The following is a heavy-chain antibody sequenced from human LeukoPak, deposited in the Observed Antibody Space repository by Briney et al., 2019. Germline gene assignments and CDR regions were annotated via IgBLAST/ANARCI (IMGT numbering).Heavy chain of an antibody. CDR3: ARGQKYRNGYTVTELGSGYFDY. Sequence: PSETLSLTCSVSSGSISSYYWSWIRQPPGKGQEWIGYIYYSGRTSYNPSLKSRVTISVDTSKNHFSLTLSSVTAADTAVYYCARGQKYRNGYTVTELGSGYFDYWGQGTLVTVSS. J-gene: IGHJ4*02. D-gene: IGHD5-18*01. CDR2: IYYSGRT. V-gene: IGHV4-59*01. CDR1: SGSISSYY.